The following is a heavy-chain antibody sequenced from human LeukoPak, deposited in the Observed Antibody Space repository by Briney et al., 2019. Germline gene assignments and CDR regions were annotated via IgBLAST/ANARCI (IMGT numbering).Heavy chain of an antibody. CDR1: GYTFTSYD. Sequence: ASVKVSCKASGYTFTSYDINWVRQAPGQGLEWMGWLSPVSGGTNYARQFQGRVTMTRDTSTTTAYMELSSLRSDDPAVYFCARGGTVGVVRPLDIWGQGTMVTVSS. CDR3: ARGGTVGVVRPLDI. V-gene: IGHV1-2*02. CDR2: LSPVSGGT. D-gene: IGHD1-26*01. J-gene: IGHJ3*02.